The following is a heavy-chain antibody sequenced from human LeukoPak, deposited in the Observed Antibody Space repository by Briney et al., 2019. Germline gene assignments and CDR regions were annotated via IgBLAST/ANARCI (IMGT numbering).Heavy chain of an antibody. D-gene: IGHD6-6*01. CDR3: ARAARGRGAFDI. CDR2: IYYSGST. Sequence: PSETLSLTCTVSGDSISSSSYYWGWIRQPPGQGLEWIGSIYYSGSTYYNPSLKSRVTISVDTSKNQFSLKLSSVTAADTAVYYCARAARGRGAFDIWGQGTMVTVSS. J-gene: IGHJ3*02. V-gene: IGHV4-39*01. CDR1: GDSISSSSYY.